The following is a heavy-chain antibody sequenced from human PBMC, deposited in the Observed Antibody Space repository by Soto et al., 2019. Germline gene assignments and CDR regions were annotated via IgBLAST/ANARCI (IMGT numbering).Heavy chain of an antibody. CDR2: INHSGST. CDR3: ARGDSSSWYTYDAFDI. Sequence: QVQLQQWGAGLLKPSETLSLTCAVYGGSFSGYYWSWIRQPPGKGLEWIGEINHSGSTNYNPSLKSRVTISVDTSKNQFSLKLSSVTAADTAVYYCARGDSSSWYTYDAFDIWCQGTMVTVSS. V-gene: IGHV4-34*01. J-gene: IGHJ3*02. CDR1: GGSFSGYY. D-gene: IGHD6-13*01.